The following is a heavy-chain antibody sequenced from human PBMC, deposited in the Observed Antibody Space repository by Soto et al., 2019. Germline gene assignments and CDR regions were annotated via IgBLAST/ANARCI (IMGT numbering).Heavy chain of an antibody. Sequence: PSETLSLTCTVSGGSISSGGYYWSWIRQHPGKGLEWIGYIYYSGSTYYNPSLKSRVTISVDTSKNQFSLKLSSVTAADTAVYYCARTAPDLVPAAIVGPSWFDPWGQGTLVTVSS. CDR1: GGSISSGGYY. D-gene: IGHD2-2*02. V-gene: IGHV4-31*03. CDR2: IYYSGST. J-gene: IGHJ5*02. CDR3: ARTAPDLVPAAIVGPSWFDP.